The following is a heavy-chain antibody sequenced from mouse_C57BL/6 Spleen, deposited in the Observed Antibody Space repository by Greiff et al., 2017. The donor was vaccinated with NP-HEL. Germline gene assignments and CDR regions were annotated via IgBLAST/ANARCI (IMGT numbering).Heavy chain of an antibody. Sequence: QVQLQQSGAELVKPGASVKLSCKASGYTFTSYWMQWVKQRPGQGLEWIGEIDPSDSYTNYNQKFKGKATLTVDTSSSTAYMQLSSLTSEDSAVYYCATRLRRSYYFDYWGQGTTLTVSS. CDR3: ATRLRRSYYFDY. J-gene: IGHJ2*01. CDR2: IDPSDSYT. V-gene: IGHV1-50*01. CDR1: GYTFTSYW. D-gene: IGHD2-2*01.